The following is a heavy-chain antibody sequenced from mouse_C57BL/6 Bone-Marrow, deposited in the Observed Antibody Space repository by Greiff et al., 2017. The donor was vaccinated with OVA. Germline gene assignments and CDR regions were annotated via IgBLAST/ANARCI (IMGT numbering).Heavy chain of an antibody. CDR3: ARYYYGSSYGYFDV. J-gene: IGHJ1*03. Sequence: VKLVESGPGLVQPSQSLSITCTVSGFSLTSYGVHWVRQSPGKGLEWLGVIWSGGSTDYNAAFISRLSISKDNSKSQVFFKMNSLQADDTAIYYCARYYYGSSYGYFDVWGTGTTVTVSS. D-gene: IGHD1-1*01. CDR1: GFSLTSYG. CDR2: IWSGGST. V-gene: IGHV2-2*01.